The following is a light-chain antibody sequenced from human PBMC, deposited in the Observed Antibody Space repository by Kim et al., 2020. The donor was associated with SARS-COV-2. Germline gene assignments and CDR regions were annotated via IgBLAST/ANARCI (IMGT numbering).Light chain of an antibody. CDR1: KLGNKY. CDR2: QDN. CDR3: QAWDSTVV. J-gene: IGLJ2*01. Sequence: SYELTQPPSVSVPPGQTASITCSGDKLGNKYAFWYQQKPGQSPVLVIYQDNKRPSGIPERFSGSNSGNTATLTISGTQAMDEADYYCQAWDSTVVFGGGT. V-gene: IGLV3-1*01.